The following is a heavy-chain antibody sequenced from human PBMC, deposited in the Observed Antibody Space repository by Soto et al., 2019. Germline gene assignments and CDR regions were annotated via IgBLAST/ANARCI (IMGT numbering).Heavy chain of an antibody. J-gene: IGHJ6*02. V-gene: IGHV4-59*01. CDR2: IYYSGST. CDR1: GGSINSYY. D-gene: IGHD3-10*01. CDR3: ARATMVRGVTNLYYYGIDI. Sequence: PSETMSLTCTVAGGSINSYYWSWIRQPPGKGLEWIGYIYYSGSTNYNPSLKSRVTISVDTSKNQFSLKLSSVTAADTAVYYCARATMVRGVTNLYYYGIDISGQGTTVTVSS.